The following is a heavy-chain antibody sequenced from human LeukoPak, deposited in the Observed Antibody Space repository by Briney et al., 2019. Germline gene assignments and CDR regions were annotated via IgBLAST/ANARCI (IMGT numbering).Heavy chain of an antibody. J-gene: IGHJ5*02. V-gene: IGHV4-4*07. CDR3: ATYVTGSFSPYFDP. D-gene: IGHD2-21*02. CDR2: VYPGGAT. Sequence: PSETLSLTCTVSGVSVSHEYWTWIRQPAGKGLEWIGRVYPGGATNYNFLLKSRVTMSLDASKNQFSLSLTSLTAADTAVYYCATYVTGSFSPYFDPWGQGTLVIVSS. CDR1: GVSVSHEY.